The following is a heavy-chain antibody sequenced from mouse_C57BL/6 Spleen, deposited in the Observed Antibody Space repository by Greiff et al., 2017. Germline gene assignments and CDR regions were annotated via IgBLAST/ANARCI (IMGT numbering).Heavy chain of an antibody. CDR2: ISSGGSYT. J-gene: IGHJ1*03. D-gene: IGHD1-1*01. CDR3: ARHPTVSNWYFDV. CDR1: GFTFSSYG. V-gene: IGHV5-6*02. Sequence: EVMLVESGGDLVKPGGSLKLSCAASGFTFSSYGMSWVRQTPDKRLEWVATISSGGSYTYYPDSVKGRFTISRDNAKNTLYLQMSSLKSEDTAMYYCARHPTVSNWYFDVWGTGTTVTVSS.